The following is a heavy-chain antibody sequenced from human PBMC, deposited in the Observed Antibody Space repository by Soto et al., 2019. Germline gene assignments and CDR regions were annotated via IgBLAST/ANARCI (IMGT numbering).Heavy chain of an antibody. Sequence: GGSLRLSCAASGFTFSSYAMSWVRQAPGKGLEWVSAISGSGGSTYYADSVKGRFTISRDNSKNTLYLQMNSLRAEDTAVYYCAKDPTDDFWSVYFLGLGPNWFDPSGQATLVTGFS. D-gene: IGHD3-3*01. V-gene: IGHV3-23*01. J-gene: IGHJ5*02. CDR2: ISGSGGST. CDR1: GFTFSSYA. CDR3: AKDPTDDFWSVYFLGLGPNWFDP.